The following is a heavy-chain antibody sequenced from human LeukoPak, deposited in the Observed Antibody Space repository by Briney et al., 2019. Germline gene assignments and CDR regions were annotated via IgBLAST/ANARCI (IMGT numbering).Heavy chain of an antibody. Sequence: SVKVSCKASGGTFSSYAISWGRQAPGQGLEWMGGIIPIFGTANYAQKFQGRVTITTDESTSTAYMELSSLRSEDTAVYYCARAGSNYDYYFDYWGQGTLVTVSS. V-gene: IGHV1-69*05. CDR3: ARAGSNYDYYFDY. CDR2: IIPIFGTA. J-gene: IGHJ4*02. CDR1: GGTFSSYA. D-gene: IGHD3-22*01.